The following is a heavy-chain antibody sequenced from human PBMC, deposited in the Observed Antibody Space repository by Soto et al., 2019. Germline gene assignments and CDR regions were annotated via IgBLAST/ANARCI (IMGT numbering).Heavy chain of an antibody. CDR3: AKARAKYYYGSGSNDY. CDR1: GFTFSSYA. CDR2: ISGSGGST. V-gene: IGHV3-23*01. Sequence: GGSLRLSCAASGFTFSSYAMSWVRQAPGKGLDCVSAISGSGGSTYYADSVKGRFTISRVNSKNTLYLQMNSLRGEDTAVYYCAKARAKYYYGSGSNDYWGQGTVVNVAS. J-gene: IGHJ4*02. D-gene: IGHD3-10*01.